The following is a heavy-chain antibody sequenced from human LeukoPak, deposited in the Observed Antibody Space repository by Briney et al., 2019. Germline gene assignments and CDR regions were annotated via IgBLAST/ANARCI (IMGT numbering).Heavy chain of an antibody. CDR1: GDSISTYY. CDR2: IHPSGST. Sequence: SETLSLTCTVSGDSISTYYWSWVRQPAGKGLEWIGRIHPSGSTNYNPSLKSRVTLSVDTSKNQFSLKLSSVTAADTAVYYCARGPPPDFDYWGRGTLVTVSS. CDR3: ARGPPPDFDY. V-gene: IGHV4-4*07. J-gene: IGHJ4*02.